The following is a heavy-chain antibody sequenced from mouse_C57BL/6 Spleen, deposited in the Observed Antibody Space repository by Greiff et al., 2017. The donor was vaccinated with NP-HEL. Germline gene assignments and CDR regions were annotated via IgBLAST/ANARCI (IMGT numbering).Heavy chain of an antibody. J-gene: IGHJ3*01. CDR1: GYTFTSYW. CDR2: IHPNSGST. CDR3: ASPYYGSSSAWFAY. D-gene: IGHD1-1*01. Sequence: QVQLQQPGAELVKPGASVKLSCKASGYTFTSYWMHWVKQRPGQGLEWIGMIHPNSGSTNYNEKFKSKATLTVDKSSSTAYMQLSSLTSEDSAVYYCASPYYGSSSAWFAYWGQGTLVTVSA. V-gene: IGHV1-64*01.